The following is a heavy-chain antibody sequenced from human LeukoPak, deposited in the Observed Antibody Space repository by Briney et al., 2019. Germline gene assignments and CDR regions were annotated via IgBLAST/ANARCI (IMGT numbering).Heavy chain of an antibody. CDR1: GFTFSDYY. CDR2: ISSSGSTI. V-gene: IGHV3-11*01. Sequence: GGSLRLSCAASGFTFSDYYMSWIRQAPGKGLEWVSYISSSGSTIYYANSVKGRFTISRDNAKNSLYLQMNSLRAEDTAVYYCARDLRYFDWSMMGFDYWGQGTLVTVSS. CDR3: ARDLRYFDWSMMGFDY. J-gene: IGHJ4*02. D-gene: IGHD3-9*01.